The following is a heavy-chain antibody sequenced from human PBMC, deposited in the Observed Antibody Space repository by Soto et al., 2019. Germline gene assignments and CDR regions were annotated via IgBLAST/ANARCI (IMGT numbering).Heavy chain of an antibody. Sequence: TLSLTCTDSGGSISGHYWSWIRQPPGKGLEWIGYLYYTGTTNYNPSLRSRVTMSVDSSKNQFSLKLSSVTAADTAVYYCARHVQETRRYCSSTTCLPFDYWGQGTLVTVSS. CDR3: ARHVQETRRYCSSTTCLPFDY. CDR2: LYYTGTT. D-gene: IGHD2-2*01. CDR1: GGSISGHY. V-gene: IGHV4-59*08. J-gene: IGHJ4*02.